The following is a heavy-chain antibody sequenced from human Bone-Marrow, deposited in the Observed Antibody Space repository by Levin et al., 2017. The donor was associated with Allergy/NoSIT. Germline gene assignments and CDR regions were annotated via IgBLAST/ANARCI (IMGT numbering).Heavy chain of an antibody. CDR2: IYYKGLT. J-gene: IGHJ4*02. D-gene: IGHD3-22*01. Sequence: MPSETLSLTCTVSSGSINGSYWSWIRQPPGKGLEWIGYIYYKGLTNYNPSLKSRVTISVDTSKNQFSLKLSSVTAADTAVYYCAKGSSGTYYPKPHFFDYWGQGTLVTISS. CDR1: SGSINGSY. CDR3: AKGSSGTYYPKPHFFDY. V-gene: IGHV4-59*08.